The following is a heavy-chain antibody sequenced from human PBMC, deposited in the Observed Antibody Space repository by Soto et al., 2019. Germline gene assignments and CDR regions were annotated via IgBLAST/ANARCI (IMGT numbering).Heavy chain of an antibody. CDR1: GGSISSGGYY. J-gene: IGHJ4*02. CDR2: IYYSGST. CDR3: ARLVVTAASPFYYFDY. Sequence: QVQLQESGPGLVKPSQTLSLTCTVSGGSISSGGYYWSWIRQHPGKGLEWIGYIYYSGSTYYNLSLKRRVTISVDTSKNQFSLKLSSVTAADTAVYYCARLVVTAASPFYYFDYWGQGTLVTVSS. V-gene: IGHV4-31*03. D-gene: IGHD2-21*02.